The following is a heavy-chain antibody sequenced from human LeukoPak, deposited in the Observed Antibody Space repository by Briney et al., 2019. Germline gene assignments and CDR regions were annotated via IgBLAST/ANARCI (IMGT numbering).Heavy chain of an antibody. CDR2: ISYDGSNK. J-gene: IGHJ4*02. D-gene: IGHD1-26*01. Sequence: PGGSLRLSCAASGFTFSSYAMHWVRQAPGKGLEWVAVISYDGSNKYYADSVKGRFTISRDNSKNTLYVQMNSLRAEDTAVYYCARDSGAYYFDYWGQGTLVTVSS. CDR1: GFTFSSYA. V-gene: IGHV3-30-3*01. CDR3: ARDSGAYYFDY.